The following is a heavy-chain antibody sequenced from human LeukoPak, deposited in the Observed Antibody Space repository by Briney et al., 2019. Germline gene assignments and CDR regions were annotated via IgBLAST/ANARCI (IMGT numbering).Heavy chain of an antibody. CDR2: IKQDGSEK. V-gene: IGHV3-7*01. D-gene: IGHD3-10*01. CDR3: ARDPEVLHRAVRGVTGNWFDP. CDR1: GFTFSSYW. J-gene: IGHJ5*02. Sequence: PGGSLRLSCAASGFTFSSYWMSWVRQAPGKGLEWVAQIKQDGSEKYYVDSVKGRFTVSRDNAKNSLYLQMNSLRAEDTAVYYCARDPEVLHRAVRGVTGNWFDPWGQGTLVTVSS.